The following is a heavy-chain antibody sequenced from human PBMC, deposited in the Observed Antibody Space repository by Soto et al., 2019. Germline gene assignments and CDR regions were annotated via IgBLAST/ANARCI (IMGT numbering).Heavy chain of an antibody. D-gene: IGHD2-15*01. CDR1: GYTFTGYY. J-gene: IGHJ3*02. Sequence: ASVKVSCKASGYTFTGYYMHWVRQAPGQGLEWMGWINPNSGGTNYAQKFQGWVTMTRDTSISTAYMELSRLRSDDTAVYYCARGGAGYCSGGSCPGGVWAFDIWGQGTMVTVSS. CDR3: ARGGAGYCSGGSCPGGVWAFDI. CDR2: INPNSGGT. V-gene: IGHV1-2*04.